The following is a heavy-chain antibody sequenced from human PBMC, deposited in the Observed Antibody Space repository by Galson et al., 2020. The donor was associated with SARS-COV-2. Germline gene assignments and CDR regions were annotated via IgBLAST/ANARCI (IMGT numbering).Heavy chain of an antibody. CDR1: GYPLTDYY. CDR2: IHPKSGGT. D-gene: IGHD3-9*01. Sequence: ASVKVSCKAYGYPLTDYYLHCVRQPPGQGLEWIGWIHPKSGGTNYAQKFEGRVTMTRDTSITTAYMELSRLRADDTAVYYCARLRYYDVLTGYIVDVWSQGTMVTVSS. J-gene: IGHJ6*02. V-gene: IGHV1-2*02. CDR3: ARLRYYDVLTGYIVDV.